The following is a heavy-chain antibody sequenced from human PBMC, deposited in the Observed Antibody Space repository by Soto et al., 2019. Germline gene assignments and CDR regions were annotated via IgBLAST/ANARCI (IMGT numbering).Heavy chain of an antibody. Sequence: GGSLRLSCAAFGFKISSSSMNWVRQAPGRGLEWVAYISSGGSSIYYADSVKGRFTISRDNAKNSLYLQMNSLRAEDTAMYYCASLAIGTIIRGAPDFWGQGTLVTVSS. CDR1: GFKISSSS. D-gene: IGHD3-10*01. CDR2: ISSGGSSI. V-gene: IGHV3-48*04. CDR3: ASLAIGTIIRGAPDF. J-gene: IGHJ4*02.